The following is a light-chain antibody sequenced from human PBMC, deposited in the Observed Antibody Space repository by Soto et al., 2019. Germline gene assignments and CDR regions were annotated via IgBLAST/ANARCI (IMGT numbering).Light chain of an antibody. CDR2: DVS. Sequence: QSALTQPASVSGSPGQSITISCTGTNSDVGGYNYVSWYQQHPGKAPKLMIYDVSHRPSGVSNRFSGSKSGNTASLTISGLQAEDEADYYCSSFTYSSTLVFGGGTKLTAL. CDR3: SSFTYSSTLV. V-gene: IGLV2-14*03. CDR1: NSDVGGYNY. J-gene: IGLJ2*01.